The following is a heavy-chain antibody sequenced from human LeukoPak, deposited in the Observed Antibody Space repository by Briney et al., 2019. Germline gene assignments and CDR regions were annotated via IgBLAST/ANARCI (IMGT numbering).Heavy chain of an antibody. D-gene: IGHD3-22*01. Sequence: SETLSLTCTVSGGSISSSSDYWSWIRQPPGKGLEWIGEINHSGSTNYNPSLKSRVTISVDTSKNQFSLKLSSVTAADTAVYYCAREAYYYDSSSYYYDNWGQGTLVTVSS. J-gene: IGHJ4*02. V-gene: IGHV4-39*07. CDR2: INHSGST. CDR1: GGSISSSSDY. CDR3: AREAYYYDSSSYYYDN.